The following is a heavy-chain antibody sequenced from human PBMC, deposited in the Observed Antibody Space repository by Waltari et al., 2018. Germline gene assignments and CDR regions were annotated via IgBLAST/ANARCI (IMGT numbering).Heavy chain of an antibody. CDR1: GFDFSAYD. CDR2: IGGTHSNI. J-gene: IGHJ5*02. CDR3: TRDLYGSGGDWFDP. Sequence: EVRLAESGGGLVKPGGSLRLSCTASGFDFSAYDWNWVRQAPGTGLEWVSSIGGTHSNIFYADSVKGRFTVSRDNAKNSLYLQMDNLRAEDSGLYFCTRDLYGSGGDWFDPWGQGTLVTVSS. V-gene: IGHV3-21*03. D-gene: IGHD3-10*01.